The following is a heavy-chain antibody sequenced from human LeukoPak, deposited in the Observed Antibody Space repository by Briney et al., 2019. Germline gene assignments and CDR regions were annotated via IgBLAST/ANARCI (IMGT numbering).Heavy chain of an antibody. Sequence: GGSLRLSCAASGFTFSNYWMHWFRQAPGKGLVWVSRIKTDGSETGYADSVKGRFTVSRDNAKNTLYLQMNSLRAEDTAVYYCSKPLADNGDHWGQGTLVTVSS. J-gene: IGHJ4*02. CDR3: SKPLADNGDH. CDR2: IKTDGSET. D-gene: IGHD1-14*01. V-gene: IGHV3-74*01. CDR1: GFTFSNYW.